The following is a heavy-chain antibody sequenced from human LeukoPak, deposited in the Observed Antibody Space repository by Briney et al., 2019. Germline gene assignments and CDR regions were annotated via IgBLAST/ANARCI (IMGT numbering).Heavy chain of an antibody. Sequence: PGGSLRLSCAASGFTFSSYWMTWVRQAPGKGLEWVANIKQDGSEKYYVDSVKGRFTISRDNAKNSVYLQMNRLRAEDTAVYYCARDTRWGGEDFGFWGQGTLVTVSS. D-gene: IGHD2-2*01. CDR2: IKQDGSEK. CDR1: GFTFSSYW. CDR3: ARDTRWGGEDFGF. J-gene: IGHJ4*02. V-gene: IGHV3-7*04.